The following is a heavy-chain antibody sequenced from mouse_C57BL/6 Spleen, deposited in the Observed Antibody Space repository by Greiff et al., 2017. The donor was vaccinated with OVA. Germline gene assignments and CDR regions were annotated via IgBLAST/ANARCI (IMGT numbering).Heavy chain of an antibody. J-gene: IGHJ2*01. CDR2: IYPGSGST. CDR1: GYTFTSYW. CDR3: ARRGLGYDDYFDY. V-gene: IGHV1-55*01. Sequence: QVQLKQPGAELVKPGASVKMSCKASGYTFTSYWITWVKQRPGQGLEWIGDIYPGSGSTNYNEKFKSKATLTVDTSSSTAYMQLSSLTSEDSAVYYCARRGLGYDDYFDYWGQGTTLTVSS. D-gene: IGHD2-2*01.